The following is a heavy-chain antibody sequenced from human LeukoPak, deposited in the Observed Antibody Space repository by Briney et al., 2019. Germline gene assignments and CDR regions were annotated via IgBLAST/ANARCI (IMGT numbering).Heavy chain of an antibody. CDR2: IYYSGAT. CDR1: GGSISTYY. V-gene: IGHV4-59*01. D-gene: IGHD6-13*01. CDR3: ARGVDGAAAQYDF. J-gene: IGHJ4*02. Sequence: SETLSLTCTVSGGSISTYYWNWIRQPPGPGLEWIGYIYYSGATNYNPSLKSRVTISVYTSKNQFSLKLSSVTAADTAVYYCARGVDGAAAQYDFWGQGTLVAVSS.